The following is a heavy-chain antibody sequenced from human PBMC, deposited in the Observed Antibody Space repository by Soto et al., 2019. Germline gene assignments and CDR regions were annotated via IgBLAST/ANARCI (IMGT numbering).Heavy chain of an antibody. V-gene: IGHV3-23*01. D-gene: IGHD3-22*01. CDR3: AKGCTMIVVSFVVGAFDI. CDR2: ISGSGGST. Sequence: SGGSLRLSCAASGFTFSSYAMSWVRQAPGKGLEWVSAISGSGGSTYYADSVKGRFTISRDNSKNTLYLQMNSLRAEDTAVYYCAKGCTMIVVSFVVGAFDIWGQGTMVTVS. CDR1: GFTFSSYA. J-gene: IGHJ3*02.